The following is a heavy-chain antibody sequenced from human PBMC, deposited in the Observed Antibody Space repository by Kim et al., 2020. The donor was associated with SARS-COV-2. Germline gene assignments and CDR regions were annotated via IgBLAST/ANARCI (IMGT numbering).Heavy chain of an antibody. D-gene: IGHD4-17*01. Sequence: GGSLRLSCAASGFTFSCYWMNWVRQAPGKGLEWVANINQDVSEKNYVDSVKGRFAISRDNAKHSLYLQMNSLRAEDTAVYYCTRPPPTVATPADSWGQGTLVIVSS. CDR2: INQDVSEK. CDR1: GFTFSCYW. V-gene: IGHV3-7*03. J-gene: IGHJ4*02. CDR3: TRPPPTVATPADS.